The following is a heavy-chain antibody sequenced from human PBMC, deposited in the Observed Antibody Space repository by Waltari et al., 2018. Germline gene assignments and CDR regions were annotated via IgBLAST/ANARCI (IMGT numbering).Heavy chain of an antibody. CDR1: GYSISSGYY. V-gene: IGHV4-38-2*01. Sequence: QVQLQESGPGLVKPSETLSLTCAVSGYSISSGYYWGWIRQPPGKGLEWIGSIYHSGSTYYNPSLKSRVTISVDTSKNQFSLKLSSVTAADTAVYYCHLWGGLNAFDIWGQGTMVIVSS. J-gene: IGHJ3*02. CDR3: HLWGGLNAFDI. D-gene: IGHD3-3*02. CDR2: IYHSGST.